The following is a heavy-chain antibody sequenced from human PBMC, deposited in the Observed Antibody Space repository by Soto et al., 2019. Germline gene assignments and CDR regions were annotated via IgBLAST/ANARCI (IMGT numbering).Heavy chain of an antibody. CDR3: ARGIRILGGGGGMDV. J-gene: IGHJ6*02. V-gene: IGHV1-69*12. CDR1: GGTFSSYA. D-gene: IGHD2-15*01. CDR2: IIPIFGSP. Sequence: QVQLVQSGAEVKKPGSSVKVSCKASGGTFSSYAISWVRQAPGQGLEWMGGIIPIFGSPNYAQKFQGRVTVTADESTNTAYMDLSSLRSEDTAGYYCARGIRILGGGGGMDVWGQGTTVTVSS.